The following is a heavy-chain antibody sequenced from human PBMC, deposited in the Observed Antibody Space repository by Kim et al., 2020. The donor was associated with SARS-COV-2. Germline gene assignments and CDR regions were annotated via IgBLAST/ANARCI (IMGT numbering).Heavy chain of an antibody. CDR2: IWYDGSNK. CDR3: ARDLLVGATSYGMDV. J-gene: IGHJ6*02. Sequence: GGSLRLSCEASGFTFSNYDMPWVRQAPGKGLELVAVIWYDGSNKYYADSVKGRFTISRDNSKNTLYLQMNSLRAEDTAVYYCARDLLVGATSYGMDVWGQGTTVTVSS. V-gene: IGHV3-33*01. CDR1: GFTFSNYD. D-gene: IGHD1-26*01.